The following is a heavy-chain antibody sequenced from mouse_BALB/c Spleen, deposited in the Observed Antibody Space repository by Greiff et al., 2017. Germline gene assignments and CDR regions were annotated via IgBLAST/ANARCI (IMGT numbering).Heavy chain of an antibody. Sequence: EVKLQESGPGLVKPSQSLSLTCTVTGYSITSDYAWNWIRQFPGNKLEWMGYISYSGSTSYNPSLKSRISITRDTSKNQFFLQLNSVTTEDTATYYCARAKLLRPWFAYWGQGTLVTVSA. CDR1: GYSITSDYA. CDR3: ARAKLLRPWFAY. J-gene: IGHJ3*01. D-gene: IGHD1-2*01. CDR2: ISYSGST. V-gene: IGHV3-2*02.